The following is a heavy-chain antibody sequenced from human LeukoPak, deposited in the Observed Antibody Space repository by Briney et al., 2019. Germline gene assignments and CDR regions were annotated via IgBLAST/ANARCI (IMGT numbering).Heavy chain of an antibody. CDR1: GFTFSSYA. Sequence: GGSLRLSCAASGFTFSSYAMSWVRQAPGKGLEWVSAISGSGGSTYYADSVKGRFTISRDNSKNTLYRQMNSLRAEDTAVYYCAKVRRPSLPPGESGYWGQGTLVTVSS. J-gene: IGHJ4*02. D-gene: IGHD3-10*01. V-gene: IGHV3-23*01. CDR3: AKVRRPSLPPGESGY. CDR2: ISGSGGST.